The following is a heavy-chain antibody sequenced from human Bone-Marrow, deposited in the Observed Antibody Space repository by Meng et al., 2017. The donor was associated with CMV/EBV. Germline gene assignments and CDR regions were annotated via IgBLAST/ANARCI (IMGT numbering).Heavy chain of an antibody. CDR1: GGSVISYY. D-gene: IGHD6-19*01. Sequence: SETLSLTCAVSGGSVISYYWSWIRQTPGEGLEWIGYIYFTGTTDFNPSLKSRVTMSVDTTKDQISLKLSSVTTADTAIYYCARRADLIVVAGLDYWGQGTLVTVSS. CDR3: ARRADLIVVAGLDY. J-gene: IGHJ4*02. V-gene: IGHV4-59*02. CDR2: IYFTGTT.